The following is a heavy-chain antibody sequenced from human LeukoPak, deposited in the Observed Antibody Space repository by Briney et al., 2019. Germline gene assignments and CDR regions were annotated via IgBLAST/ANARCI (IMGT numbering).Heavy chain of an antibody. Sequence: GGSLRLSCAASGFTFSSYAMSWVRQAPGKGLEWVSGISGTGGTTYYADSVKGRFTISRDNSKNTLYLQMSSLRAEDTAVYYCARAGITAASTAPFDYWGQGTLVTVSS. D-gene: IGHD6-13*01. J-gene: IGHJ4*02. V-gene: IGHV3-23*01. CDR3: ARAGITAASTAPFDY. CDR2: ISGTGGTT. CDR1: GFTFSSYA.